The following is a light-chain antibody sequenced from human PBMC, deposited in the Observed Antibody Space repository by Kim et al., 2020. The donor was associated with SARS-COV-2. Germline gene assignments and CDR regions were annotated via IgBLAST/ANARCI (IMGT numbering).Light chain of an antibody. CDR2: DND. CDR3: GTWDSSLSAGV. V-gene: IGLV1-51*01. Sequence: GQTVTFSCSGSTSNIGNNYVSWYQQLPGTAPKLLIYDNDKRPSGIPDRFSGSKSGTSATLGITGLQTGDEADYYCGTWDSSLSAGVFGTGTKVTVL. J-gene: IGLJ1*01. CDR1: TSNIGNNY.